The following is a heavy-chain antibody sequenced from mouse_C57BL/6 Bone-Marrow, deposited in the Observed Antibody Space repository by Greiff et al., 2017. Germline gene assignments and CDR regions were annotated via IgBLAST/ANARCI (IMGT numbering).Heavy chain of an antibody. J-gene: IGHJ1*03. CDR3: TRRGGNPWYFDV. V-gene: IGHV1-15*01. Sequence: QVQLQQSGAELVRPGASVTLSCKASGYTFTDYEMHWVKQTPVHGLEWIGAIDPETGGTAYNQKFKGKAILTADKSSSTAYMELRSLTSEDAAVYCCTRRGGNPWYFDVWGTGTTVTVSS. CDR1: GYTFTDYE. D-gene: IGHD2-1*01. CDR2: IDPETGGT.